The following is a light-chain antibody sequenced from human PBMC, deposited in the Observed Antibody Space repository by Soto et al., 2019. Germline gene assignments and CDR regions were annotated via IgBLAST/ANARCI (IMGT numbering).Light chain of an antibody. CDR2: GAS. J-gene: IGKJ5*01. CDR3: QQYDSSPPMT. CDR1: QSVSSSY. V-gene: IGKV3-20*01. Sequence: EIVLTQSPCTLSLSPGERATLSCRASQSVSSSYLAWYQQKPGQAPRLLIYGASSRATGLPDRFSGSGSGTDFTLIISRLEPEDFAVYYCQQYDSSPPMTFGQGTRLEIK.